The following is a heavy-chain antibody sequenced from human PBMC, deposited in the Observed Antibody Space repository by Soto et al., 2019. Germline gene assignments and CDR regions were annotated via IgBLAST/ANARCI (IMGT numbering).Heavy chain of an antibody. D-gene: IGHD6-13*01. Sequence: HPGGSLRLSCAASGITFRSYAMSWVRQAPGKGLEWVSVISGSGDITVYADSVKGRFTISRDNSKNTLYLQMNSLRAEDTAVYYCASRGPSSNWYYWGQGTLVTVSS. CDR3: ASRGPSSNWYY. V-gene: IGHV3-23*01. J-gene: IGHJ4*02. CDR1: GITFRSYA. CDR2: ISGSGDIT.